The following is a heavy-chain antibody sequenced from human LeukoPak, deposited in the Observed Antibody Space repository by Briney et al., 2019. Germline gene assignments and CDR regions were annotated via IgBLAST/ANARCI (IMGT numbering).Heavy chain of an antibody. CDR1: GFTFSSYA. V-gene: IGHV3-30-3*01. CDR2: ISYDGSNK. Sequence: GGSLRLSCAASGFTFSSYAMHWVRQAPGKGLEWVAAISYDGSNKHYADSVKGRFTISRDNSKNTLYLQMNSLRAEDTAVYYCASLQSLMGYSYAHAFDIWGQGTMVTVSS. D-gene: IGHD5-18*01. CDR3: ASLQSLMGYSYAHAFDI. J-gene: IGHJ3*02.